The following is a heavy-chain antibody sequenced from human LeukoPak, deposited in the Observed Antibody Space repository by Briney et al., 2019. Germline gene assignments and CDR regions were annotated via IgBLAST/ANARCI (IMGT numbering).Heavy chain of an antibody. CDR1: DGSINSYY. CDR2: IYYNGNT. CDR3: ARGRSNYYGMDV. V-gene: IGHV4-59*01. D-gene: IGHD1-26*01. J-gene: IGHJ6*02. Sequence: PSETLSLNCSVSDGSINSYYWNWIRRPPGKGLEWIGYIYYNGNTNYSPSLKSRVTMSVDTSKNLFSLKVSSVTAADTAVYYCARGRSNYYGMDVWGQGTTVTVSS.